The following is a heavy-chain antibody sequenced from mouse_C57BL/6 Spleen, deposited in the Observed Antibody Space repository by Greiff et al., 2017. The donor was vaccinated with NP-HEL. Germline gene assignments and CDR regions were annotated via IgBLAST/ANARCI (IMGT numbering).Heavy chain of an antibody. V-gene: IGHV1-72*01. Sequence: QVQLQQPGAELVKPGASVKLSCKASGCTFTSYWMHWVKQRPGRGLEWIGRIDPNSGGTKYNEKFKSKATLTVDKPSSTAYMQLSSLTSEDSAVYYCARGSYDAALYWYFDVWGTGTTVTVSS. D-gene: IGHD2-12*01. CDR1: GCTFTSYW. CDR2: IDPNSGGT. J-gene: IGHJ1*03. CDR3: ARGSYDAALYWYFDV.